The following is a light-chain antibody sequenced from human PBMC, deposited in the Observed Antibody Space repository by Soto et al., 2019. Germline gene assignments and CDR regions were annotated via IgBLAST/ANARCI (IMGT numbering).Light chain of an antibody. CDR2: GTS. J-gene: IGKJ1*01. Sequence: EVVMTQSPVTLSVSPGERATLSCRASQNISRSLAWYQQKPGQGPSLLIYGTSTRAIGIPGRFSGSGSGTEFTLTISSLQSEDFAVYYCQQSDKWPPTFGQGTKVDI. CDR1: QNISRS. V-gene: IGKV3-15*01. CDR3: QQSDKWPPT.